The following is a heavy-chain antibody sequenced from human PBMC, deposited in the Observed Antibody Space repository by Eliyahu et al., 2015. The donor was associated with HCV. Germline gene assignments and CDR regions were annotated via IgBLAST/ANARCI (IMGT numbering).Heavy chain of an antibody. D-gene: IGHD5-24*01. CDR3: ARVGSRDGYTPDGPYYYYGMDV. CDR2: IKEDGTEK. Sequence: EVQLVESGGGLVQPGGSLRLSCAASXFTFSXYXXIXVRQAPGKGLEWVANIKEDGTEKYYVDSVKGRFTISRDNAKNSLYLQMNSLRAEDTAVYYCARVGSRDGYTPDGPYYYYGMDVWGQGTTVTVSS. J-gene: IGHJ6*02. V-gene: IGHV3-7*01. CDR1: XFTFSXYX.